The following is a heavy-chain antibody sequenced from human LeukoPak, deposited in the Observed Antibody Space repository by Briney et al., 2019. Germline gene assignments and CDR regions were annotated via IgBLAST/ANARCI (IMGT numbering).Heavy chain of an antibody. Sequence: SETLSLTCTVSGGSISSSSYYWGWIRQPPGKGLEWIGEINHSGSTNYNPSLKSRVTISVDTSKNQFSLKLSSVTAADTAVYYCARGMVSNIAALRDYYFDYWGQGTLVTVSS. V-gene: IGHV4-39*07. CDR2: INHSGST. CDR1: GGSISSSSYY. CDR3: ARGMVSNIAALRDYYFDY. J-gene: IGHJ4*02. D-gene: IGHD6-25*01.